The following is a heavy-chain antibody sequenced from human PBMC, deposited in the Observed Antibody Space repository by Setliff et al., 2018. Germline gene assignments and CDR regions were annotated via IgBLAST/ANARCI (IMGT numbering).Heavy chain of an antibody. CDR2: INPKSGGT. CDR3: ARDGHAYSTYFYMDV. D-gene: IGHD4-4*01. V-gene: IGHV1-2*06. J-gene: IGHJ6*03. CDR1: GYTFGDYY. Sequence: GASVKVSCKASGYTFGDYYIQWVRQAPGQGLEWMGRINPKSGGTNYAEKFQGRVTMTRDTSITTAYMELTRLRSDDTAVYFCARDGHAYSTYFYMDVWGKGTTVTVSS.